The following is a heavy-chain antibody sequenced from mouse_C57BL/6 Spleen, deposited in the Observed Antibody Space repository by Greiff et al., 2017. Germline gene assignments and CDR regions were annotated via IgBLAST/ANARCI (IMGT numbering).Heavy chain of an antibody. J-gene: IGHJ4*01. CDR2: ISDGGSYT. Sequence: EVKLVESGGGLVKPGGSLKLSCAASGFTFSSYAMSWVRQTPEKRLEWVATISDGGSYTYYPDNVKGRFTISRDNAKNKLYLQMSHLKSEDTAMYCCARDGYYYAMDYWGQGTSVTVSS. V-gene: IGHV5-4*01. CDR1: GFTFSSYA. D-gene: IGHD2-2*01. CDR3: ARDGYYYAMDY.